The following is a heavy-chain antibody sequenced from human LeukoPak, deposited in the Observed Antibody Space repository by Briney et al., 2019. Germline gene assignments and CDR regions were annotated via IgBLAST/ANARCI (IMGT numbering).Heavy chain of an antibody. V-gene: IGHV3-30*18. Sequence: GRSLRLSCAASGFTFSSYGMHWVRQAPGKGLEWVAVISYDGSNKYYADSVKGRFTISRDNSKNTLYLQMNSLRAEDTAVYYCAKGHWGDYYDYWGQGTLVTVS. CDR2: ISYDGSNK. CDR3: AKGHWGDYYDY. J-gene: IGHJ4*02. CDR1: GFTFSSYG. D-gene: IGHD3-16*01.